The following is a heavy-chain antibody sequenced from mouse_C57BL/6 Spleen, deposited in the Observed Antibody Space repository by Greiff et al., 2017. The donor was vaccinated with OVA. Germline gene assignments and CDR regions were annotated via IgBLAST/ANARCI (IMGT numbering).Heavy chain of an antibody. V-gene: IGHV1-81*01. D-gene: IGHD1-1*01. Sequence: SGAELARPGASVKLSCKASGYTFTSYGISWVKQRTGQGLEWIGEIYPRSGNTYYNEKFKGKATLTADKSSSTAYMELRSLTSEDSAVYFCARYGSSFFAYWGQGTLVTVSA. CDR2: IYPRSGNT. J-gene: IGHJ3*01. CDR1: GYTFTSYG. CDR3: ARYGSSFFAY.